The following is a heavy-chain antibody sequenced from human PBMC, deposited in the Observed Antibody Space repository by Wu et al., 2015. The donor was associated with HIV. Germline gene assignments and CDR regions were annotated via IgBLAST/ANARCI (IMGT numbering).Heavy chain of an antibody. Sequence: QVQLVQSGAEVKKPGSSVKVSCKASGGTFSSYAISWVRQAPGQGLEWMGGIIPIFGTANYAQKFQGRVTITTDESTSTAYMELSSLRSEDTAVYYCARVPVRGNARGIYYYGMDVWGQGTTGHRLL. D-gene: IGHD3-10*01. CDR1: GGTFSSYA. J-gene: IGHJ6*02. CDR3: ARVPVRGNARGIYYYGMDV. V-gene: IGHV1-69*05. CDR2: IIPIFGTA.